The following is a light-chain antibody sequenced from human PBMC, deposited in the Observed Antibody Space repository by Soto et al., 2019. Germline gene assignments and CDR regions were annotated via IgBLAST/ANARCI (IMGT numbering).Light chain of an antibody. J-gene: IGLJ1*01. CDR2: ANS. CDR3: QSYDSSLSGYV. V-gene: IGLV1-40*01. CDR1: SSNIGAGND. Sequence: QSVLTQPPSVSGAPGQRVTISCTGSSSNIGAGNDVNWYQQLPGTAPKLLIYANSNRPSGVPDRVSGSKSGTTASLAITGLQVEDEADYYCQSYDSSLSGYVFGTGTKLTVL.